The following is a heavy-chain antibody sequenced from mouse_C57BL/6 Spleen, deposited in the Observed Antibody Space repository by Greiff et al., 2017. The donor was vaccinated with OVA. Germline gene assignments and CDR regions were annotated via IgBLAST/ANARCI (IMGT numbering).Heavy chain of an antibody. CDR2: IYPGDGDT. J-gene: IGHJ1*03. CDR1: GYAFSSSW. CDR3: ARPLYYGSSYGYFDV. Sequence: QVQLQQSGPELVKPGASVKISCKASGYAFSSSWMNWVKQRPGKGLEWIGRIYPGDGDTNYTGKFKGKATLTADKSSSTAYMQLSSLTSEDSAVYFCARPLYYGSSYGYFDVWGTGTTVTVSS. D-gene: IGHD1-1*01. V-gene: IGHV1-82*01.